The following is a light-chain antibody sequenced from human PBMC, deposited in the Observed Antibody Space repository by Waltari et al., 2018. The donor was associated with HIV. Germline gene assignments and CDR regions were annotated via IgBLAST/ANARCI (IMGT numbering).Light chain of an antibody. Sequence: SYVLTQPPSVSVAPGQAATLPRGGHHIGSKSVHWYQQKAGQAPVLVVYDGSDRPSGIPERFSGSRSGNTATLTISRVEAGDEADYYCHVWDRSSDHHVFGTGTKVTVL. CDR2: DGS. V-gene: IGLV3-21*02. CDR3: HVWDRSSDHHV. CDR1: HIGSKS. J-gene: IGLJ1*01.